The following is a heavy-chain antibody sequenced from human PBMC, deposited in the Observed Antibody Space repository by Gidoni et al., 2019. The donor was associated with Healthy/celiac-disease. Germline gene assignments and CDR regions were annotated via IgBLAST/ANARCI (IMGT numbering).Heavy chain of an antibody. CDR2: INHSGST. Sequence: QVQLQQWGAGLLKPSETLSLTCAVYVGSFSGYYWSWIRQPPGKGLEWIGEINHSGSTNYKPSLKSRVTISVDTSKNQFSLKLSSVTAADTAVYYCARIRVRGVIRAYYYYGMDVWGQGTTVTVSS. J-gene: IGHJ6*02. V-gene: IGHV4-34*01. D-gene: IGHD3-10*01. CDR3: ARIRVRGVIRAYYYYGMDV. CDR1: VGSFSGYY.